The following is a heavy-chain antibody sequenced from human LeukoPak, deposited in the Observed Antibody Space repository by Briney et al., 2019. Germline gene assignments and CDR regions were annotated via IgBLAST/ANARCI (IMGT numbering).Heavy chain of an antibody. CDR3: ASQVSSRYELGAFDI. CDR2: ISFSGSPT. Sequence: GGSLRLSCAASGFTFSDYYMSWIRQAPGKGLEWVSYISFSGSPTQYADSVKGRFTISRDNAKNSLYLQMNSLRDEDTAVYYCASQVSSRYELGAFDIWGQGTMVTVSS. J-gene: IGHJ3*02. D-gene: IGHD6-13*01. CDR1: GFTFSDYY. V-gene: IGHV3-11*01.